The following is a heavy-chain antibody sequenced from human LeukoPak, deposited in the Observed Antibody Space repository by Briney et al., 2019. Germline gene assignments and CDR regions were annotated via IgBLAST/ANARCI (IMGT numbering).Heavy chain of an antibody. Sequence: GGSLRLSCTASGFTFGDYAMSWIRQAPGKGLEWVSSFGTRSTSIYHAGSVKGRFAISRDNAKNLLYLQMNSLRAEDTALYYCAREVSEGFDFWGQGTLVTVSS. CDR3: AREVSEGFDF. V-gene: IGHV3-21*01. CDR2: FGTRSTSI. D-gene: IGHD3-22*01. CDR1: GFTFGDYA. J-gene: IGHJ4*02.